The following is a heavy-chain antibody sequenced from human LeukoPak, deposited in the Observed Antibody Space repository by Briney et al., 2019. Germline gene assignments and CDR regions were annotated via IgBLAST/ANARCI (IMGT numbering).Heavy chain of an antibody. CDR2: IYYSGST. CDR1: GSSISSYY. J-gene: IGHJ3*02. CDR3: ARDLLPADAFDI. V-gene: IGHV4-59*01. Sequence: SETLSLTCTVSGSSISSYYWSWIRQPPGKGLEWIGYIYYSGSTNYNPSLKSRVTISVDTSKNQFSLKLSSVTAADTAVYYCARDLLPADAFDIWGQGTMVTVFS.